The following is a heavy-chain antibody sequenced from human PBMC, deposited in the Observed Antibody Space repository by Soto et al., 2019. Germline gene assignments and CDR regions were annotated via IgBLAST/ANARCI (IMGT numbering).Heavy chain of an antibody. CDR2: IYPGDSDT. CDR1: GYSFTSYW. D-gene: IGHD6-13*01. Sequence: PGESLKISCKGSGYSFTSYWIGWVRQMPGKGLEWMGIIYPGDSDTRYSPSFQGQVTISADKSISTAYLQWSSLKASDTAMYYCARFPNQHSRYYGMDVWGQGTTVTVSS. CDR3: ARFPNQHSRYYGMDV. J-gene: IGHJ6*02. V-gene: IGHV5-51*01.